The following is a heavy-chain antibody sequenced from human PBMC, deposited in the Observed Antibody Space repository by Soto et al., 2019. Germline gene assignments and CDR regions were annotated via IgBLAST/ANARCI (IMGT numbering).Heavy chain of an antibody. Sequence: SVKVSCKASGYTFTSYDINWVRQATGQGLEWMGWMNPNSGNTGYAQKSQGRVTMTRNTSISTAYMELSSLRSEDTAAYYCARGGNYFVVVPAATRDYYYGMDVWGQGTTVTVSS. CDR2: MNPNSGNT. J-gene: IGHJ6*02. V-gene: IGHV1-8*01. CDR1: GYTFTSYD. D-gene: IGHD2-2*01. CDR3: ARGGNYFVVVPAATRDYYYGMDV.